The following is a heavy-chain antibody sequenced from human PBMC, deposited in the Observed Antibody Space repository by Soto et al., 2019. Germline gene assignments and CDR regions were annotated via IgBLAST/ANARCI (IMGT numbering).Heavy chain of an antibody. D-gene: IGHD4-17*01. Sequence: ASVKVSCKVSGYTLTELSMHWVRQAPGKGLEWMRGFDPGDGETIYAQKFQGRVTMTEDTSTDTAYMELSSLRSEDTAVYYCATTGELADYGMDVWGQGTTVTVSS. CDR3: ATTGELADYGMDV. J-gene: IGHJ6*02. V-gene: IGHV1-24*01. CDR1: GYTLTELS. CDR2: FDPGDGET.